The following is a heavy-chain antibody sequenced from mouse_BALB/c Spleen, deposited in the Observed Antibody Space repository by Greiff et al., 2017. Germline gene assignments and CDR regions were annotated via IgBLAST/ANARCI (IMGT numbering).Heavy chain of an antibody. CDR1: GYSITSDYA. CDR2: ISYSGST. J-gene: IGHJ2*01. D-gene: IGHD2-10*01. V-gene: IGHV3-2*02. Sequence: EVQGVESGPGLVKPSQSLSLTCTVTGYSITSDYAWNWIRQFPGNKLEWMGYISYSGSTSYNPSLKSRISITRDTSKNQFFLQLNSVTTEDTATYYCARRAYYGNPIYYFDYWGQGTTLTVSS. CDR3: ARRAYYGNPIYYFDY.